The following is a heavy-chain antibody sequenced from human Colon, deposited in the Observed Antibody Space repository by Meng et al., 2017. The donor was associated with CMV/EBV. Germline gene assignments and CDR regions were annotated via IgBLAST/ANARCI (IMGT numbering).Heavy chain of an antibody. V-gene: IGHV3-7*01. Sequence: GGSLRLSCGASGFTLSNYWMTWVRQAPGKGLEWLATIKEDGSEKYYADSVKGRFTISRDNAKNSLYLHMNNLRAEDTAVYYCARDYCSSPSCYDYVLDVWGQGTTVTVSS. CDR2: IKEDGSEK. J-gene: IGHJ6*02. D-gene: IGHD2-2*01. CDR1: GFTLSNYW. CDR3: ARDYCSSPSCYDYVLDV.